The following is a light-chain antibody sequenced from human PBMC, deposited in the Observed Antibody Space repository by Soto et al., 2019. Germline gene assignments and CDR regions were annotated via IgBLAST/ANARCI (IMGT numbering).Light chain of an antibody. J-gene: IGLJ1*01. CDR2: DDD. CDR3: GSWDSSLSAYV. Sequence: QSVLTQPPSVSAAPGQRVTISCSGSSSNIGGNSVSWYQQLPGTAPKLLIYDDDKRPSGIPDRFSGSKSGTSATLGITGFQTGDEAAYYCGSWDSSLSAYVFGTGTKVTVL. CDR1: SSNIGGNS. V-gene: IGLV1-51*01.